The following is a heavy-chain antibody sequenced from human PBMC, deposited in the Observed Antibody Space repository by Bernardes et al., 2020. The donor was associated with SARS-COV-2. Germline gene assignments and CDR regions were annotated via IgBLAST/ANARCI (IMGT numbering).Heavy chain of an antibody. CDR1: GYSFTSYW. CDR3: ARQGTRVAYYYYGMDV. V-gene: IGHV5-51*01. J-gene: IGHJ6*02. Sequence: GESLKISCKGSGYSFTSYWIGWVRQMPGKGLEWMGIIYPGDSDTRYSPSFQGQVTISADKSISTAYLQWSSLKASDTAMYYCARQGTRVAYYYYGMDVWGQGTTVTVSS. D-gene: IGHD5-12*01. CDR2: IYPGDSDT.